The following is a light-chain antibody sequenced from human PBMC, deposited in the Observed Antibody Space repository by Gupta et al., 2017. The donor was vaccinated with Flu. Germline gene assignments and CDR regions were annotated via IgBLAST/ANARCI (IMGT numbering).Light chain of an antibody. V-gene: IGKV3-15*01. CDR2: GAS. CDR1: QSIGTN. J-gene: IGKJ1*01. CDR3: QQYNDWPLWT. Sequence: TVMTQSPDTLSVSPGQRVTLSCRASQSIGTNLAWLQQRPGQAPKPLIYGASNRATGVPARFGGTGSGKEFTLTISSRQSEDFAVYYCQQYNDWPLWTFGQGTRV.